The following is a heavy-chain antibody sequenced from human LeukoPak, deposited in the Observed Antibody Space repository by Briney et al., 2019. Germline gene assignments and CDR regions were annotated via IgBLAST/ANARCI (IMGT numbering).Heavy chain of an antibody. CDR2: INHSGST. J-gene: IGHJ4*02. Sequence: SETLSPTCAVYGGSFSGYYWSWIRQPPGKGLEWIGEINHSGSTNYNPSLKSRVTISVDTSKNQFSLKLSSVTAADTAVYYCSLGYYFDYWGQGTLVTVSS. V-gene: IGHV4-34*01. CDR1: GGSFSGYY. D-gene: IGHD3-16*01. CDR3: SLGYYFDY.